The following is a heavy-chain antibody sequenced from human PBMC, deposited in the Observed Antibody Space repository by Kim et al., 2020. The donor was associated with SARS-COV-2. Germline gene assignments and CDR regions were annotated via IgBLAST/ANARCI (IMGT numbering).Heavy chain of an antibody. Sequence: SETLSLTCTVSGGSISSYYWSWIRQPPGKGLEWIGYIYYSGSTNYNPSLKSRVTISVDTSKNQFSLKLSSVTAADTAVYYCARAAGYYSNYVGYYYYGMDVWGQGTTVTVSS. CDR1: GGSISSYY. V-gene: IGHV4-59*13. CDR2: IYYSGST. D-gene: IGHD4-4*01. CDR3: ARAAGYYSNYVGYYYYGMDV. J-gene: IGHJ6*02.